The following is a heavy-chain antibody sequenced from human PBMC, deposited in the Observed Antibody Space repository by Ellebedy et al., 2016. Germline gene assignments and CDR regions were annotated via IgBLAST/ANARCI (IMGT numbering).Heavy chain of an antibody. D-gene: IGHD3-16*01. V-gene: IGHV3-23*01. CDR1: GFTFSSYA. Sequence: GESLKISXAASGFTFSSYAMSWVRQAPGKGLEWVSAISGSGGSTYYADSVKGRFTISRDNSKNTLYLQMNSLRAEDTAVYYCAKRRGGDYDDDYWGQGTLVTVSS. J-gene: IGHJ4*02. CDR3: AKRRGGDYDDDY. CDR2: ISGSGGST.